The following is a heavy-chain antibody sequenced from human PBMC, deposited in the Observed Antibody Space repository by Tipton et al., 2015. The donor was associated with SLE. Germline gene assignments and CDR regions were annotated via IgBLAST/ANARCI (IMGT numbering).Heavy chain of an antibody. Sequence: TLSLTCTVSGDSISTENYYWGWTRQPAGKAPEWSGHIYFSGQTYYNPPLKSRVTISVDTSKNQFSLKLSSVTAADTAVYYCARGGYYFDSSGYSDYWGQGTLVTVSS. J-gene: IGHJ4*02. CDR3: ARGGYYFDSSGYSDY. CDR2: IYFSGQT. D-gene: IGHD3-22*01. CDR1: GDSISTENYY. V-gene: IGHV4-61*09.